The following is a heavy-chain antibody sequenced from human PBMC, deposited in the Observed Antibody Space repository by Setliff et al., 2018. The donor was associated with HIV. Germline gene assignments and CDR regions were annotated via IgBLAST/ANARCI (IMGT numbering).Heavy chain of an antibody. CDR2: ISAYNGNT. CDR3: ARELTGRIDAFDI. V-gene: IGHV1-18*01. Sequence: ASVKVSCKASGYTFSTYGISWVRQAPGQGLEWMGWISAYNGNTNYAQKLQGRVTVTTDTSTSTAYMELRSLRSDDTAVYYCARELTGRIDAFDIWGQGTMVTVS. CDR1: GYTFSTYG. D-gene: IGHD7-27*01. J-gene: IGHJ3*02.